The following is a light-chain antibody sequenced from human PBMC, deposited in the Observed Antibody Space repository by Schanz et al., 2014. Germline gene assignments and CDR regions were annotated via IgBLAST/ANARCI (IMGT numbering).Light chain of an antibody. V-gene: IGLV2-14*02. CDR3: SSFEGRHNWV. CDR2: EGT. Sequence: QSVLTQPASVSGSPGQSITISCTGTSSDVGSYNLVSWYQQHPGKAPKLMIYEGTKRPSGVPDRFSGSKSGDTASLTVSGLQAEDEATYYCSSFEGRHNWVFGGGTKVTVL. J-gene: IGLJ3*02. CDR1: SSDVGSYNL.